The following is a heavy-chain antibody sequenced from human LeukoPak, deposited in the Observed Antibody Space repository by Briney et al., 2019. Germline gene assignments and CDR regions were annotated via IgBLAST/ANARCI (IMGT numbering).Heavy chain of an antibody. D-gene: IGHD6-6*01. V-gene: IGHV3-30*02. J-gene: IGHJ4*02. CDR2: IRYDGSNK. CDR1: GFTFSSYG. CDR3: AKVEYSSSSPAFDY. Sequence: GGSLRLSCAASGFTFSSYGMHWVRQAPGKGLEWVAFIRYDGSNKYYADSVKGRFTISRDNSKNTLYLQMNSLRAEDTAVYYCAKVEYSSSSPAFDYWGQGTLVTVSS.